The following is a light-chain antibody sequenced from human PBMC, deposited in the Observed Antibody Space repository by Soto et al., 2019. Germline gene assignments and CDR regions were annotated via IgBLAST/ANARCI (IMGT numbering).Light chain of an antibody. V-gene: IGKV3-15*01. CDR1: QSVSSN. J-gene: IGKJ2*01. Sequence: EIVMTQSPATLSVSPGERATLSCRASQSVSSNLAWYQQKPGQAPRLLIYGPSTRATGIPARFSGSGSGTEFTLTISSLQSEDFAVYYCQQYSNWPYTFGQGTNLEIK. CDR3: QQYSNWPYT. CDR2: GPS.